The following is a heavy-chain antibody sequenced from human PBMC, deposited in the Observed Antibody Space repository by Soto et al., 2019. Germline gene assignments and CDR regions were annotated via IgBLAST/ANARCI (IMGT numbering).Heavy chain of an antibody. J-gene: IGHJ4*02. D-gene: IGHD3-22*01. CDR3: ARRGSSGFGY. Sequence: EVQLVESGGGLVQPGGSLRLSCAASGFTFSSYSMNWVRQAPGKGLEWVSYISSSSSTIYYADSVKGRFTISRDNAKNSLYLQMKSLRAEDTAVYYCARRGSSGFGYWGQGTLVTVSS. V-gene: IGHV3-48*01. CDR1: GFTFSSYS. CDR2: ISSSSSTI.